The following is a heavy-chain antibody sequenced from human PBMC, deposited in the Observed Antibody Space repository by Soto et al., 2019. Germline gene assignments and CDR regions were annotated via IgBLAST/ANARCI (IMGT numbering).Heavy chain of an antibody. CDR3: ARGYCSGASCSYFDY. CDR1: GFTVSSNY. D-gene: IGHD2-15*01. Sequence: EVQLVESGGGLVQPGGSLRLSCAASGFTVSSNYMSWVRQAPGKGLEWFSVIQSGGSTYYADSVKGRFTISRDNSKNTLYLQMNGLRAEDTAVFYCARGYCSGASCSYFDYWGQGTLVTVSS. V-gene: IGHV3-66*01. CDR2: IQSGGST. J-gene: IGHJ4*02.